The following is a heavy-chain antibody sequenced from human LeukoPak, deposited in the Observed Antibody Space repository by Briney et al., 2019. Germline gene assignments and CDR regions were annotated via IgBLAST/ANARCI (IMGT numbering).Heavy chain of an antibody. CDR3: ARALVVVVVATDQNWFDP. V-gene: IGHV1-46*01. CDR2: INPSGGST. Sequence: ASVKVSCKASGGTFSSYAISWVRQAPGQGLEWMGIINPSGGSTSYAQKFQGRVTMTRDTSTSTVYMELSSLRSEDTAVYYCARALVVVVVATDQNWFDPWGQGTLVTVSS. CDR1: GGTFSSYA. D-gene: IGHD2-15*01. J-gene: IGHJ5*02.